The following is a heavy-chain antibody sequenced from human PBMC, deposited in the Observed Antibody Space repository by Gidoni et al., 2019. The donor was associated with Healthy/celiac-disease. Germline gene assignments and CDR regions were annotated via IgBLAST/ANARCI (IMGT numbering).Heavy chain of an antibody. D-gene: IGHD3-10*01. J-gene: IGHJ6*02. Sequence: QVQLQESGPGLVKPSQTLSLTCTVSGGSISSGGYNWSWIRQHPGKGLEWIGYIYYSGSTYYNPSLKSRVTISVDTSKNQFSLKLSSVTAADTAVYYCARVTMVRGVTAYYGMDVWGQGTTVTVSS. CDR2: IYYSGST. V-gene: IGHV4-31*03. CDR1: GGSISSGGYN. CDR3: ARVTMVRGVTAYYGMDV.